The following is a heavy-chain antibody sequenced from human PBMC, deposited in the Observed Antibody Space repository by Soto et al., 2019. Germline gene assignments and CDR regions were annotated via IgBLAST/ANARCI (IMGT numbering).Heavy chain of an antibody. CDR1: GGTISSDA. V-gene: IGHV1-69*06. D-gene: IGHD6-13*01. Sequence: PVKVACKASGGTISSDASSWLLQTTGQGLEWMGGIIPIFGTANYAQKFQGRVTITADKSTSTAYMELSSLRSEDTAVYYCARHTSLYSSSPDDAFDIWGQGTMVTVS. CDR2: IIPIFGTA. J-gene: IGHJ3*02. CDR3: ARHTSLYSSSPDDAFDI.